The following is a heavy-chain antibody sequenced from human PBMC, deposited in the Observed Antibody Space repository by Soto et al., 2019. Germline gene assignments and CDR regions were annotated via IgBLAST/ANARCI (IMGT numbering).Heavy chain of an antibody. D-gene: IGHD2-8*01. J-gene: IGHJ6*03. Sequence: QVQLQQWGAGLLKPSETLSLTCAVYGGSFSGYYWSWIRQPPGKGLEWIGEINHSGSTNYNPSLKSRVTKSVDTSKNQFSLKLSSVTAADTAVYYCAREGPARPNYYYYYMDVWGKGTTVTVSS. CDR2: INHSGST. V-gene: IGHV4-34*01. CDR3: AREGPARPNYYYYYMDV. CDR1: GGSFSGYY.